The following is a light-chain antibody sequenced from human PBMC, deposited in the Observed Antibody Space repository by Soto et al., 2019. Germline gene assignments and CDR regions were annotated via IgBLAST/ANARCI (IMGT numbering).Light chain of an antibody. J-gene: IGKJ5*01. CDR1: HDISNY. V-gene: IGKV1-33*01. CDR3: QQYGNLPIT. Sequence: DIQMTQSLPSLSASVGDRVTITCQASHDISNYIGWYQQKPGKAPNLLIYDASNLKTGVPSRFSGSGSGTDFIFIISSLQPEDIATYYCQQYGNLPITFGQGTRLEIK. CDR2: DAS.